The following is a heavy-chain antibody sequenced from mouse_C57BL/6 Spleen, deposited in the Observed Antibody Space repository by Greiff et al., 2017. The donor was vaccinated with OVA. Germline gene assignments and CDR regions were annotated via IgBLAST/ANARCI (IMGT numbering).Heavy chain of an antibody. CDR3: ASHYYGSRGNYYAMDD. D-gene: IGHD1-1*01. CDR1: GYAFSSSW. J-gene: IGHJ4*01. CDR2: IYPGDGDT. V-gene: IGHV1-82*01. Sequence: QVQLKESGPELVKPGASVKISCKASGYAFSSSWMNWVKQRPGKGLEWIGRIYPGDGDTNYNGKFKGKATLTADKSSSTAYMQLSSLTSEDAAVYFCASHYYGSRGNYYAMDDWGQGTSVTVSS.